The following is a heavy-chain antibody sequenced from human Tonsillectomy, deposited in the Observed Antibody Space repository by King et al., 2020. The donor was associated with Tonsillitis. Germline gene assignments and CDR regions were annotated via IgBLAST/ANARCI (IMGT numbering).Heavy chain of an antibody. V-gene: IGHV3-30*04. Sequence: VQLVESGGGVVQPGTSLRLSCVASGFTFSSYAMHWVRLVPGKGLQWVAVISYDGMNKYYADSVKGRFTISRDNSNTLFLQMNSVRADDTAVYSCARAYIAVADPLDYWGQGTLVTVSS. CDR1: GFTFSSYA. CDR3: ARAYIAVADPLDY. CDR2: ISYDGMNK. D-gene: IGHD6-19*01. J-gene: IGHJ4*02.